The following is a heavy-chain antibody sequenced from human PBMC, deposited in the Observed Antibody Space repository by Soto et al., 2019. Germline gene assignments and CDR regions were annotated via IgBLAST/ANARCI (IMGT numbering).Heavy chain of an antibody. J-gene: IGHJ4*02. CDR3: ARGGKRVSMIRGFDY. D-gene: IGHD3-10*01. CDR2: IYFSGST. Sequence: QLQLQESGPGLVKPSETLSLTCTVSGGSISGSSYYWAWIRQPPGKGLEWIGGIYFSGSTYYNPSLKSRVTISADTSKSQFSLRLSSVSAADTALYYCARGGKRVSMIRGFDYWGQGTLVTASS. CDR1: GGSISGSSYY. V-gene: IGHV4-39*01.